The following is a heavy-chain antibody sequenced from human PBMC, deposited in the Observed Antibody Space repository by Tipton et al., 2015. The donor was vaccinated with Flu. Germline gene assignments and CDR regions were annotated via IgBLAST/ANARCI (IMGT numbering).Heavy chain of an antibody. J-gene: IGHJ4*02. D-gene: IGHD4-11*01. CDR1: GFTFSVYG. CDR2: ISYDGRHK. V-gene: IGHV3-30*18. Sequence: SLRLSCTASGFTFSVYGMHWVRQAPGKGLEWVAMISYDGRHKYFADSVKGRFTISRDNSKNTLYLQMNSLRAEDSAVYYCAKDQDDYSNYAVDYWGQGTLVTVSS. CDR3: AKDQDDYSNYAVDY.